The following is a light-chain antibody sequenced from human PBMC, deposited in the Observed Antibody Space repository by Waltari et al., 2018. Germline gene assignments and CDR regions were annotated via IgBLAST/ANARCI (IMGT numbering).Light chain of an antibody. CDR2: SDN. Sequence: SYVLTQPPSVSVAPGKTASITCGGNNIGSKSVQWYQQKPGQAPVLVIYSDNDRRSGLLGQLSGSNAGNTATLTIRRVETVDESDYSCQVWDRERDHQVFVTGSKVTIL. J-gene: IGLJ1*01. CDR3: QVWDRERDHQV. CDR1: NIGSKS. V-gene: IGLV3-21*04.